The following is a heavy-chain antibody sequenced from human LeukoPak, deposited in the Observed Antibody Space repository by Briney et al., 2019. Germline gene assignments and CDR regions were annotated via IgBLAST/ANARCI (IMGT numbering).Heavy chain of an antibody. CDR3: ARLAYSGGDCYSPSMDV. Sequence: GESLKISCKGSGYSFTSYWIGWVRQMPGKGLEWMGIIYPGDSDTRYSPSFQGQVTISADKSISTAYLQWSSLKASDTAMYYCARLAYSGGDCYSPSMDVWGQGTTVTVSS. CDR1: GYSFTSYW. CDR2: IYPGDSDT. J-gene: IGHJ6*02. V-gene: IGHV5-51*01. D-gene: IGHD2-21*02.